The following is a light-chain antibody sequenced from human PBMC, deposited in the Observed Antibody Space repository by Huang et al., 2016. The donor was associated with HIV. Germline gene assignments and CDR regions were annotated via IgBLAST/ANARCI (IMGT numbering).Light chain of an antibody. CDR1: QDISKF. CDR2: DAS. V-gene: IGKV1-33*01. J-gene: IGKJ3*01. CDR3: QQYNNLPFT. Sequence: DIQMTQSPSSLSASVGDRVTITCQASQDISKFLNWYQQKPGKAPKLLIFDASNLETGVQSRFSGGGSGTDFTFTISSLQPEDFATYYCQQYNNLPFTFGPGTKVDFK.